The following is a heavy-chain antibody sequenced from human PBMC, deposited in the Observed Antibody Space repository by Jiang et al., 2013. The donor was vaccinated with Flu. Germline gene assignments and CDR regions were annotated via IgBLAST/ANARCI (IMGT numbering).Heavy chain of an antibody. Sequence: VQLVESGGGLVQPGGSLRLSCAASGFTFSSYAMSWVRQAPGKGLEWVSAVSGSGGSTFYAASVKGRFTISRDNSKNALSLQMSGLRAEDTAVYYCAKVFRSGYYYPNYHYYGMDVWGQGTTVTVYS. CDR1: GFTFSSYA. V-gene: IGHV3-23*04. D-gene: IGHD3-22*01. CDR2: VSGSGGST. CDR3: AKVFRSGYYYPNYHYYGMDV. J-gene: IGHJ6*02.